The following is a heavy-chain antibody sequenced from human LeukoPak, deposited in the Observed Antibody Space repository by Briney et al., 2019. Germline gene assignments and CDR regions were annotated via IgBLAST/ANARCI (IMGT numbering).Heavy chain of an antibody. Sequence: GGSLRLSCAASGFTFSSYAMSWVRQAPGKGLEWVSAISGSGGSTYYADSVKGRFTISRDNSKNTLYLQMNSLRAEDTAVYYCAKGEGILNSGNVDYWGQGTLVTVSS. J-gene: IGHJ4*02. CDR3: AKGEGILNSGNVDY. CDR1: GFTFSSYA. V-gene: IGHV3-23*01. CDR2: ISGSGGST. D-gene: IGHD2-15*01.